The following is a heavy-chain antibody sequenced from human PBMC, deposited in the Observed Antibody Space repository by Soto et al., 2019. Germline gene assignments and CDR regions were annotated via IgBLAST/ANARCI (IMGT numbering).Heavy chain of an antibody. D-gene: IGHD3-9*01. V-gene: IGHV3-30*19. CDR2: ISYDGSNK. CDR3: ARGFSAYDILTGPGGY. J-gene: IGHJ4*02. CDR1: TVSSNY. Sequence: TVSSNYMHWVRQAPGKGLEWVAVISYDGSNKYYADSVKGRFTISRDNSKNTLYLQMNSLRAEDTAVYYCARGFSAYDILTGPGGYWGQGTLVTVSS.